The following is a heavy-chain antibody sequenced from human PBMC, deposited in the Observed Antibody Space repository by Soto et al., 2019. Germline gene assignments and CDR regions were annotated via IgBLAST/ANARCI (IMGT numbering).Heavy chain of an antibody. CDR1: GFTFSSYA. J-gene: IGHJ3*02. CDR3: ARRRVQVVVTATDAFDI. CDR2: ISYDGSNK. D-gene: IGHD2-21*02. Sequence: GGSLRLSCAASGFTFSSYAMHWVRQAPGKGLEWVAVISYDGSNKYYADSVKGRFTISRDNSKNTLYLQMNSLRAEDAGGYDWARRRVQVVVTATDAFDIWGQGTMVTVSS. V-gene: IGHV3-30*04.